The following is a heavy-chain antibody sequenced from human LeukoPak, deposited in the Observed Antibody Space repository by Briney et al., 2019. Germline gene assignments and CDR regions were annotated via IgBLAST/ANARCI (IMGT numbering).Heavy chain of an antibody. J-gene: IGHJ4*02. D-gene: IGHD4-17*01. CDR3: ATPSQDYGDYSY. CDR2: IVVGSGNT. Sequence: GTSVNVSCKASGFTFTSSAVQWVRQARGQRLEWIGWIVVGSGNTNYAQKFQERVTITRDMSTSTAYMELSSLRSEDTAVYYCATPSQDYGDYSYWGQGTLVTVSS. CDR1: GFTFTSSA. V-gene: IGHV1-58*01.